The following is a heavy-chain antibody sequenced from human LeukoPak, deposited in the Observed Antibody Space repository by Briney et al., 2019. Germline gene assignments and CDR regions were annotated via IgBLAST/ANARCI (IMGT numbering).Heavy chain of an antibody. V-gene: IGHV3-20*04. CDR1: GFTFVDYG. CDR3: ARDRLGPSFSVSHFDL. D-gene: IGHD3-3*02. J-gene: IGHJ4*02. Sequence: GGSLRLSCATSGFTFVDYGLSWVRRAPGKGLEWLCAINYNGAITDYADSVKGRFTISRDNAKNSLYLRMDSLRAEDTALYYCARDRLGPSFSVSHFDLWGQGTLVTVSS. CDR2: INYNGAIT.